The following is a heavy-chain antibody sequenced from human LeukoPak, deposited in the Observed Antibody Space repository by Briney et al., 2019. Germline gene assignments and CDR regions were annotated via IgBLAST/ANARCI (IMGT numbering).Heavy chain of an antibody. J-gene: IGHJ4*02. D-gene: IGHD6-19*01. CDR3: ARDRPYTGGWRGFDY. CDR2: IIPMFGIA. V-gene: IGHV1-69*13. Sequence: SVKVSCKASGGTFSRYAISWVRQAPGQGLEWMGGIIPMFGIANYAQKFQGRVTITADESTSTAYVELSSLRSEDTAVYYCARDRPYTGGWRGFDYWGQGTLVTVSS. CDR1: GGTFSRYA.